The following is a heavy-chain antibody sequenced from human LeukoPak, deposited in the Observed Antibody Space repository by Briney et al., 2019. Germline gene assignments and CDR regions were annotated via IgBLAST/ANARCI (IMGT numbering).Heavy chain of an antibody. D-gene: IGHD3-16*02. CDR2: ISGRAGST. J-gene: IGHJ4*02. Sequence: GGSLRLSCAASGFTFSSYAMNWVRQAPGKGLEWVSAISGRAGSTYYADSVKGRFTISRDNAKNSLYLQMNSLRAEDTAVYYCARGAGLRLGELSSFDYWGQGTLVTVSS. CDR3: ARGAGLRLGELSSFDY. CDR1: GFTFSSYA. V-gene: IGHV3-23*01.